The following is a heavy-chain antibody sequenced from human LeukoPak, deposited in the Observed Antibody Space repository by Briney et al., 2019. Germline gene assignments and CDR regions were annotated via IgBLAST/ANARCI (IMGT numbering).Heavy chain of an antibody. CDR2: ISAYNGNT. D-gene: IGHD2-15*01. CDR3: ARDHVVGAFLDF. J-gene: IGHJ4*02. Sequence: ASVKVSCKASGYTFTSYGISWVRQAPGQGLEWMGWISAYNGNTNYAQKLQGRFTMTRDTSTTTVYMELNSLRSDDTAVYYCARDHVVGAFLDFWGQGTLVTVSS. CDR1: GYTFTSYG. V-gene: IGHV1-18*01.